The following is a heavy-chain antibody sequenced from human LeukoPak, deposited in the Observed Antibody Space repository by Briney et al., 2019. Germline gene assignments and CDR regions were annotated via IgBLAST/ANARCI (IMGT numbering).Heavy chain of an antibody. V-gene: IGHV4-59*01. CDR3: AKLFPYCSSTSCYRRSPYYFDY. CDR1: GGSISSYY. J-gene: IGHJ4*02. Sequence: PSETLSLTCTVSGGSISSYYWSWIRQPPGKGLEWIGYIYYSGSTNYNPSLKSRVTISVDTSKNQFSLKLSSVTAADTAVYYCAKLFPYCSSTSCYRRSPYYFDYWGQGTLVTVSS. D-gene: IGHD2-2*02. CDR2: IYYSGST.